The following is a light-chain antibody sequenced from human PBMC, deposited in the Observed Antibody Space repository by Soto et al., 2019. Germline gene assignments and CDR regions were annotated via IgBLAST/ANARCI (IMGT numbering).Light chain of an antibody. Sequence: EIVMPQSPATLSVSPGERATLSCRASQSVRSNLAWYQQKPGQAPRLLIYGASTRATGIPARFSGSGSGTEFTFTVSSLQSEDFAVYYCLQYNNWVPTFGQGTKVEIK. CDR2: GAS. CDR3: LQYNNWVPT. V-gene: IGKV3-15*01. J-gene: IGKJ1*01. CDR1: QSVRSN.